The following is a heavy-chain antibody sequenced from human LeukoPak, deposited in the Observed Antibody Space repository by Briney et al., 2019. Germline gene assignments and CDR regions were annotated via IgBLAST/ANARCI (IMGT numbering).Heavy chain of an antibody. CDR2: ISGSGSDT. Sequence: PGGSLRLSCAASGFTFSHYAMSWVRQAPGKGLERVSGISGSGSDTFYADSVKGRFTISRDNSKNTLYLQMNSLRAEDTAVYYCAKRIAAAGTPSHYYYYYGMDAWGQGTTVTVSS. CDR3: AKRIAAAGTPSHYYYYYGMDA. V-gene: IGHV3-23*01. J-gene: IGHJ6*02. CDR1: GFTFSHYA. D-gene: IGHD6-13*01.